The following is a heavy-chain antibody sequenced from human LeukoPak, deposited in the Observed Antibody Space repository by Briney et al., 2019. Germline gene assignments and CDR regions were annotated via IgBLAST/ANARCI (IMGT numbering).Heavy chain of an antibody. J-gene: IGHJ4*02. D-gene: IGHD3-10*01. CDR1: GFTFSSYS. CDR3: ARMVRAHVDY. Sequence: GGSLRLSCAASGFTFSSYSMNWVRQAPGKGLEWVSSISSSSSYIYYADSVKGRFTISRDNAKNTLYLQMNSLRAEDTAVYYCARMVRAHVDYWGQGTLVTVSS. CDR2: ISSSSSYI. V-gene: IGHV3-21*01.